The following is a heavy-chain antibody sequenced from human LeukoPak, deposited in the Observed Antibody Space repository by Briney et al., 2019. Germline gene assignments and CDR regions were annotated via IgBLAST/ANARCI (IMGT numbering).Heavy chain of an antibody. CDR3: AREVVGANNGGNFDY. Sequence: GGSLRLSCAASGFTFSSYSMNWVRQVPGKGLEWVSSISSSTKYIHYADSVKGRFTISRDNTKNSLYLQMNSLRAEDTAVYYCAREVVGANNGGNFDYWGQGTLVTVSS. CDR2: ISSSTKYI. D-gene: IGHD1-26*01. J-gene: IGHJ4*02. V-gene: IGHV3-21*01. CDR1: GFTFSSYS.